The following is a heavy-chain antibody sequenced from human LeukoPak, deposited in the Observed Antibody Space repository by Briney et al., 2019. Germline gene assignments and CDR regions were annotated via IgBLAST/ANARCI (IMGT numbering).Heavy chain of an antibody. D-gene: IGHD2-2*01. CDR1: GYTFTSYG. CDR3: ARGYCSSTSCGILGYYGMDV. V-gene: IGHV1-18*01. J-gene: IGHJ6*02. CDR2: ISAYNGNT. Sequence: ASVKVSCKASGYTFTSYGISWVRQAPGQGLEWMGWISAYNGNTNYAQKLQGRVTMTTDTSTSTAYMELRSLRSDDTAVYYCARGYCSSTSCGILGYYGMDVWGQGTTVTVSS.